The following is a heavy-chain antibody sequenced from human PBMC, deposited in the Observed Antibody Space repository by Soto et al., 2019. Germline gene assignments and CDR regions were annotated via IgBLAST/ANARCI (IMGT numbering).Heavy chain of an antibody. D-gene: IGHD3-10*01. CDR2: IYHSGST. CDR1: GGSISSSNW. CDR3: ARGIWTMTRGAYYFDN. V-gene: IGHV4-4*02. Sequence: SETLSLTCAVSGGSISSSNWWSWVRQPPGKGLEWIGEIYHSGSTNYNPSLKSRVTISVDKSKNQFSLKLSSVTAADTAVYYCARGIWTMTRGAYYFDNWGQGTLVTVSS. J-gene: IGHJ4*02.